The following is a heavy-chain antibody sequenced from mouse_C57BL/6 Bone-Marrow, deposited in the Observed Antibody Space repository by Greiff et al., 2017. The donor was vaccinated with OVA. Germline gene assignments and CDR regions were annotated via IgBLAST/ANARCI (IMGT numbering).Heavy chain of an antibody. Sequence: VHLVESGAELARPGASVKLSCKASGYTFTSYGISWVKQRTGQGLEWIGEIYPRSGNTYYNEKFKGKATLTADKSSSTAYMELRSLTSEDSAVYFCARGDVWYFDVWGTGTTVTVSS. D-gene: IGHD3-3*01. CDR3: ARGDVWYFDV. CDR1: GYTFTSYG. V-gene: IGHV1-81*01. CDR2: IYPRSGNT. J-gene: IGHJ1*03.